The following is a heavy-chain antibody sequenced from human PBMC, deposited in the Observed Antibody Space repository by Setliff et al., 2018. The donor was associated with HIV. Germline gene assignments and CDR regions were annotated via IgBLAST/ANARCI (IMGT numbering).Heavy chain of an antibody. Sequence: SETLSLTCAVYGGSFSDHYWSWIRQPPGKGLEWIGEINHSGSTNYNPSLKSRVTISVDTSKNQFSLKLRSVTAADTAVYYCARDKGVVVTRGYNWFDPWGQGTLVTVSS. V-gene: IGHV4-34*01. CDR1: GGSFSDHY. CDR3: ARDKGVVVTRGYNWFDP. J-gene: IGHJ5*02. CDR2: INHSGST. D-gene: IGHD2-15*01.